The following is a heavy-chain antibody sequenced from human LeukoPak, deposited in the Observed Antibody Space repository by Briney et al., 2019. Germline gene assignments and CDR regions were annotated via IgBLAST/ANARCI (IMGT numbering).Heavy chain of an antibody. Sequence: SETLSLTCAMYGGSFGVYYWSWIRQPPGKGLEWIGEINHGGRTNYNPSLKGRVTISVDTSKNQFSLKLSSVTAADTAVYYCARVSSGPTGFDYWGQGTLVTVSS. J-gene: IGHJ4*02. D-gene: IGHD6-19*01. CDR2: INHGGRT. CDR1: GGSFGVYY. V-gene: IGHV4-34*01. CDR3: ARVSSGPTGFDY.